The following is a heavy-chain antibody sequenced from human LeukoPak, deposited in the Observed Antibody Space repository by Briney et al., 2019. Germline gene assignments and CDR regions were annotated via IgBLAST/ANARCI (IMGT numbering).Heavy chain of an antibody. Sequence: SVKVSCKASGGTFSSYAISWVRQAPGQGLEWLGGIIPIFGTANDAQKFQGRVTITADKSTSTAYMELSSLRSEDTAVYYCARNPVAGTLNYCYYYMDVWGKGTTVTVSS. CDR3: ARNPVAGTLNYCYYYMDV. D-gene: IGHD6-19*01. CDR2: IIPIFGTA. J-gene: IGHJ6*03. CDR1: GGTFSSYA. V-gene: IGHV1-69*06.